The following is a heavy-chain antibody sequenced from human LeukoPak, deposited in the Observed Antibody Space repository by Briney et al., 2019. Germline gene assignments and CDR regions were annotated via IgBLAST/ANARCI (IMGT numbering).Heavy chain of an antibody. V-gene: IGHV3-33*06. CDR2: IWYDGSNK. Sequence: GGSLRLSCAASGFTFSSYGMHWVRQAPGKGLEWVAVIWYDGSNKYYADSVKGRFTISRDNSKNTLYLQMNSLRAEDTAVYYCAKDLGYSYVPYFDYWGQGTLVTVSS. J-gene: IGHJ4*02. D-gene: IGHD5-18*01. CDR3: AKDLGYSYVPYFDY. CDR1: GFTFSSYG.